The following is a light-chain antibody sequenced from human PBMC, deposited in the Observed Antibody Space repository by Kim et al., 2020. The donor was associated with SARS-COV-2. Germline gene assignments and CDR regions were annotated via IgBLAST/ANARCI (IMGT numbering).Light chain of an antibody. Sequence: SGAQGQTATITCGGDNIENKNVHWYQQKPGQAPVLVIYRDINRPSGIPERFSGSNSGNAATLTISRAQAGDEADYFCQVWDRTTVFGGGTQLTVL. CDR2: RDI. CDR1: NIENKN. V-gene: IGLV3-9*01. J-gene: IGLJ2*01. CDR3: QVWDRTTV.